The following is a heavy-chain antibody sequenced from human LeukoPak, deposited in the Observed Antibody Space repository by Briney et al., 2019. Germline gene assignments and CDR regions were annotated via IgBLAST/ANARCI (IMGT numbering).Heavy chain of an antibody. D-gene: IGHD2-2*01. V-gene: IGHV1-18*04. CDR2: ISAYNGNT. CDR1: GYTFTSYG. J-gene: IGHJ5*02. CDR3: ARDKRVVPAATLNWFDP. Sequence: ASVKVSCKASGYTFTSYGISWVRQAPGQGLEWMGWISAYNGNTNYAQKLQGRVTMTTDTSTSTAYMELRSLRSDDTAVYYCARDKRVVPAATLNWFDPWGQGTLVTVSS.